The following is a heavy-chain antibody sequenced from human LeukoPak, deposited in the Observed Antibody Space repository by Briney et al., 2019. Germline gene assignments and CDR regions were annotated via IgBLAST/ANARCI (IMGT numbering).Heavy chain of an antibody. V-gene: IGHV4-34*01. CDR2: INHSGST. J-gene: IGHJ4*02. CDR3: ARRRYAYGDYVY. CDR1: GFTFSGYY. D-gene: IGHD4-17*01. Sequence: GSLRLSCAASGFTFSGYYWSWIRQPPGKGLEWIGEINHSGSTNNNPSLKSRVTMSVDTSKNQFSLNLTSVTAADTAMYYCARRRYAYGDYVYWGQGTLVTVSS.